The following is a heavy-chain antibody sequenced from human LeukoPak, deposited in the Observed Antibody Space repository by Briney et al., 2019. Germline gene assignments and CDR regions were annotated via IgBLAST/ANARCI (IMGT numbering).Heavy chain of an antibody. D-gene: IGHD3-9*01. V-gene: IGHV4-59*01. J-gene: IGHJ2*01. CDR1: GVSISDYY. Sequence: PSETLSLTCTVSGVSISDYYWSGVRQPPGKGLEWIGYIYYTGSTDYNPSLKSRDTISVDTSKNQSSLNLRSVTATDTAVYYCARRTYYDTLTGYNYWYFDLWGRGTLVTVSS. CDR2: IYYTGST. CDR3: ARRTYYDTLTGYNYWYFDL.